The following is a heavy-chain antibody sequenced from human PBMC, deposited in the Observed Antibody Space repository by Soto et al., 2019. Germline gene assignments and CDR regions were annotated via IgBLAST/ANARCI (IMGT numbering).Heavy chain of an antibody. V-gene: IGHV3-33*01. CDR1: GFTFSSYG. CDR2: VWSDGSTT. CDR3: ARASPPDH. J-gene: IGHJ5*02. Sequence: QVQLVESGGGVVQPGRSLRLSCAASGFTFSSYGMHWVRQAPGKGLEWVAVVWSDGSTTNHADCVKGRFTISRDNSKNTLYLQMNSLRAEDTAVYFCARASPPDHWGQGTLVAVSS.